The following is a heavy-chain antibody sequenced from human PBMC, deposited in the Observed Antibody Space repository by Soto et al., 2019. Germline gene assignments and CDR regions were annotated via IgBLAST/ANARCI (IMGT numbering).Heavy chain of an antibody. Sequence: GGSLRLSCAASGFTFSSYWMSWVRQAPGKGLEWVAKIKQDGSEKYYVDSVKGRFTISRDNAKNSLYLQMNSLRAEDTAVYYCARGGGFDAFDIWGKGTMVTVSS. D-gene: IGHD3-10*01. J-gene: IGHJ3*02. V-gene: IGHV3-7*03. CDR3: ARGGGFDAFDI. CDR1: GFTFSSYW. CDR2: IKQDGSEK.